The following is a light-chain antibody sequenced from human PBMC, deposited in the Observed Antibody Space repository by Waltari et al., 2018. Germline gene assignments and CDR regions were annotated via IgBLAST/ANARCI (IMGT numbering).Light chain of an antibody. CDR3: QQYYSTPYT. CDR2: GAS. V-gene: IGKV4-1*01. J-gene: IGKJ2*01. Sequence: DIVMTQSPESLAVPLGERATITCRSSQSVLDDSNNKNYVAWYQQKPGQPPKLLIYGASTRESGVPDRIRGSESGTEFTLTVSSLQAEDVALYYCQQYYSTPYTFGQGTKVEI. CDR1: QSVLDDSNNKNY.